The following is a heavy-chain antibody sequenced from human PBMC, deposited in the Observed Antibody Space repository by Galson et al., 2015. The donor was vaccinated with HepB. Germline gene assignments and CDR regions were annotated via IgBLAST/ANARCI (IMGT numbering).Heavy chain of an antibody. V-gene: IGHV3-21*01. J-gene: IGHJ4*02. CDR1: GFTFSSYS. Sequence: SLRLSCAASGFTFSSYSMNWVRQAPGKGLEWVSSISSSSSYIYYADSVKGRFTISRDNAKNSLYLQMNSLRAEDTAVYYCARGLAVAVRPFDYWGQGTLVTVSS. CDR2: ISSSSSYI. CDR3: ARGLAVAVRPFDY. D-gene: IGHD6-19*01.